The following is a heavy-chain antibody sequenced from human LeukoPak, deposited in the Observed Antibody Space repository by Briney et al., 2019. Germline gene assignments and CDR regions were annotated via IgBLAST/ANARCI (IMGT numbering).Heavy chain of an antibody. CDR1: GFTFSSY. Sequence: GSLRLSCAASGFTFSSYWGWIRQPPGKGLEWIGSIYYSGRTYYNPSLKSRVTISVDTSKNQFSLKLSSVTAADTAVYYCARGRPDGSGSYYKFDPWGQGTLVTVSS. CDR3: ARGRPDGSGSYYKFDP. CDR2: IYYSGRT. D-gene: IGHD3-10*01. V-gene: IGHV4-39*01. J-gene: IGHJ5*02.